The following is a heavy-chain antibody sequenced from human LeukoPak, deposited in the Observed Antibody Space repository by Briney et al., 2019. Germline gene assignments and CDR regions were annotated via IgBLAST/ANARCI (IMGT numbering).Heavy chain of an antibody. V-gene: IGHV1-46*01. D-gene: IGHD3-10*01. CDR1: GYTFTNYY. CDR2: INPSGGST. J-gene: IGHJ5*02. Sequence: GASVKVSCKASGYTFTNYYIHWVRQAPGQGLECMGIINPSGGSTSYAQKFQGRVTITADESTSTAYMELSSLRFEDTAVYYCARTKVNRITMDRGRYNWFDPWGQGTLVTVSS. CDR3: ARTKVNRITMDRGRYNWFDP.